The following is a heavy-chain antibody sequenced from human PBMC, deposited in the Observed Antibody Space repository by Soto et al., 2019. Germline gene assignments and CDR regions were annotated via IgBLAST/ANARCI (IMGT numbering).Heavy chain of an antibody. Sequence: ASVKVSCKVSGYTLTELSMHWVRQAPGKGLEWMGGFDPEDGETIYAQRFQGRVTMTEDTSTDTAYMELSSLRSEDTAVYYCATWSDVVVVPAVMDVWGQGTTVTVSS. CDR2: FDPEDGET. V-gene: IGHV1-24*01. J-gene: IGHJ6*02. CDR3: ATWSDVVVVPAVMDV. CDR1: GYTLTELS. D-gene: IGHD2-2*01.